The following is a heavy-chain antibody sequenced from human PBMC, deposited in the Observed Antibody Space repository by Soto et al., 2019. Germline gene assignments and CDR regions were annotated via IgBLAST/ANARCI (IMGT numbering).Heavy chain of an antibody. CDR3: ARESLTMVRRVIIQYYYYGMDV. CDR2: INHSGST. CDR1: GASFSGYY. J-gene: IGHJ6*02. Sequence: SETLSLTCAVYGASFSGYYWSWTRQPPGKGLEWIGEINHSGSTNYNPSLKSRVHISVDTSKNQFSLKLSSVTAADTAVYYCARESLTMVRRVIIQYYYYGMDVWGQGTTVTVSS. D-gene: IGHD3-10*01. V-gene: IGHV4-34*01.